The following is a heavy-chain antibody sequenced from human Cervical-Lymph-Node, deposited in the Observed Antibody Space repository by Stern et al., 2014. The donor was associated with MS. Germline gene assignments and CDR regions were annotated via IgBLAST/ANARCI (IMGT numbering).Heavy chain of an antibody. J-gene: IGHJ5*02. Sequence: VQLVESGAEVKKPGASLKLSCKASGYTFSSYDIHWVRQATGQGLEWMGWMNHNSGNTGYAQNFQGRVTMTGDTSISTAYMELSGLRSEDTAVYYCAKARTALIKPGWFEPWGQGTLVTVSS. CDR3: AKARTALIKPGWFEP. D-gene: IGHD5-18*01. CDR1: GYTFSSYD. V-gene: IGHV1-8*02. CDR2: MNHNSGNT.